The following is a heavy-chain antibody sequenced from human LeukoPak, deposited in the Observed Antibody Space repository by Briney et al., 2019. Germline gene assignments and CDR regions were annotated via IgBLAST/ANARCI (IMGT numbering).Heavy chain of an antibody. CDR1: RYSFTSYR. Sequence: SLKIPCTDSRYSFTSYRTGWVPQMHEKSLEWMGIIYPGDSDTRYSPSFQGQVTISADKSISTAYLQWSSLKASDTAMYYCARQGGSSWYYFDYWGQGTLVTVSS. D-gene: IGHD6-13*01. J-gene: IGHJ4*02. CDR3: ARQGGSSWYYFDY. V-gene: IGHV5-51*01. CDR2: IYPGDSDT.